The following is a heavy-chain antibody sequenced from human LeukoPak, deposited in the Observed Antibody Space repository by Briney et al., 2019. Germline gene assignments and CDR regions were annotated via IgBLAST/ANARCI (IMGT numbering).Heavy chain of an antibody. V-gene: IGHV3-11*01. CDR2: ISRTGSSI. J-gene: IGHJ4*02. Sequence: GGSLRLSCAASAFTFSDYHMSWIRQAPGKGLEWVSYISRTGSSIFYADSLEGRFTIPRDNAKNSLYLQMNSLRAEDTAVYYCARELDGYYFDYWGQGTLVTVSS. CDR3: ARELDGYYFDY. CDR1: AFTFSDYH. D-gene: IGHD3-3*02.